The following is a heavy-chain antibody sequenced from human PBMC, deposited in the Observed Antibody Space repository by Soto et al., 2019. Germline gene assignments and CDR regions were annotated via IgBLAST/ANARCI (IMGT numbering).Heavy chain of an antibody. J-gene: IGHJ3*02. CDR2: IYYSGST. V-gene: IGHV4-59*01. CDR1: CGSISSYY. Sequence: SETLSLTCTVSCGSISSYYWSWIRQPPGKGLEWIGYIYYSGSTNYNPSLKSRVTISVDTSKNQFSLKLSSVTAADTAVYYCARSLYDYIWGSYRKESAFDIWGQGTMVTVSS. CDR3: ARSLYDYIWGSYRKESAFDI. D-gene: IGHD3-16*02.